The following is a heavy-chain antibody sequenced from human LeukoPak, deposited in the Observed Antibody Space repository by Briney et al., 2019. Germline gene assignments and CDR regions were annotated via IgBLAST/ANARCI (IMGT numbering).Heavy chain of an antibody. D-gene: IGHD2-15*01. CDR3: ARGRYCSADICSGGDAFDI. J-gene: IGHJ3*02. Sequence: AETLSLTCTVSGVSISNYYWTWIRQPPGKGLEWIGYIFYSGSTNYNPSLKSRVTMSVDTSKNQFSLKLSSVTAADTAVYYCARGRYCSADICSGGDAFDIWGQGTMVSVSS. CDR2: IFYSGST. V-gene: IGHV4-59*12. CDR1: GVSISNYY.